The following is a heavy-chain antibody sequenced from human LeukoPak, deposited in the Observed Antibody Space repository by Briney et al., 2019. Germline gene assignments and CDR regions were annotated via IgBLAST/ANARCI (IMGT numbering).Heavy chain of an antibody. CDR2: IYHSGST. D-gene: IGHD5-18*01. CDR1: GGSISSSNW. Sequence: SGTLSLTCAVSGGSISSSNWWSWVRQPPGKGLEWIGEIYHSGSTNYNPSLKSRVTISVDKSKNQFSLKLSSVTAADTAVYYCARTTEGGYTYDYFYYYYMDVWGKGTTVTISS. CDR3: ARTTEGGYTYDYFYYYYMDV. J-gene: IGHJ6*03. V-gene: IGHV4-4*02.